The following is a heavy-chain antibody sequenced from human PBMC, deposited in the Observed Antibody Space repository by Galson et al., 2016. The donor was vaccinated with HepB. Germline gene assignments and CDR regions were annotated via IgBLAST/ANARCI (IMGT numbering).Heavy chain of an antibody. CDR3: ATRTGSAWGPLGF. D-gene: IGHD6-19*01. J-gene: IGHJ4*02. Sequence: SLRLSCAVSGFTFNNYAMTWVRQAPGKGLEWVSAITNTGDRTNYADSVKGRFTISRDNSKNMLYLQMDSLRADDAALYYCATRTGSAWGPLGFWGQGTLVTVSS. CDR1: GFTFNNYA. V-gene: IGHV3-23*01. CDR2: ITNTGDRT.